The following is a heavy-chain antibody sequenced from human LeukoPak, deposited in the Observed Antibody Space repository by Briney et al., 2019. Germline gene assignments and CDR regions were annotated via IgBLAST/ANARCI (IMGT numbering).Heavy chain of an antibody. J-gene: IGHJ4*02. D-gene: IGHD6-6*01. CDR1: GGTFSSYA. Sequence: ASVKVSCKASGGTFSSYAISWVRQAPGQGLEWMGRIIPILGIANYAQKFQGGVTITADKSTSTAYMELSSLRSEDTAVYYCALEWYSSSSRYFDYWGQGTLVTVSS. V-gene: IGHV1-69*04. CDR3: ALEWYSSSSRYFDY. CDR2: IIPILGIA.